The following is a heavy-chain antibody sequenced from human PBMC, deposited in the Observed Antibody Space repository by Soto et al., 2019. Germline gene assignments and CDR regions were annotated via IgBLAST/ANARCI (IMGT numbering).Heavy chain of an antibody. CDR1: GFNFDEYT. Sequence: EVQLVESGGGLVQPGRSLRLSCAASGFNFDEYTMHWVRQAPGKGLQWVSGISWNSGSIGYADSVMGRFTISRDNAENSLYLQMNSLRAEDTALYYCAKTEHAYSTIDVWGQGTTVTVSS. J-gene: IGHJ6*02. V-gene: IGHV3-9*01. D-gene: IGHD2-15*01. CDR2: ISWNSGSI. CDR3: AKTEHAYSTIDV.